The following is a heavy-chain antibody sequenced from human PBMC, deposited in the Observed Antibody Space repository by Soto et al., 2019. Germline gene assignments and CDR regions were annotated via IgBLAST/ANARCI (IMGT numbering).Heavy chain of an antibody. J-gene: IGHJ4*02. V-gene: IGHV3-7*03. Sequence: SGGSLRLSCATSGFTFRSYWMPWVRHASGKGPELVANIKPDGSEKQYVDSVKGRFTVSRDNAKKSLDLQMNSLRVEDTAVYYCARAEDYDFWSGPPKYFDNWGQGTQVTVSS. CDR1: GFTFRSYW. D-gene: IGHD3-3*01. CDR3: ARAEDYDFWSGPPKYFDN. CDR2: IKPDGSEK.